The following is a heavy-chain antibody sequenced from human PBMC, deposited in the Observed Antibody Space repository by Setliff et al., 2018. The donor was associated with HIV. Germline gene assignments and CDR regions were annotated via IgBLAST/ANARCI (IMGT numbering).Heavy chain of an antibody. CDR3: ARAKNKWNPGDY. J-gene: IGHJ4*02. V-gene: IGHV5-51*01. D-gene: IGHD1-20*01. Sequence: PGESLKISCMGFGCSFTNYWIAWARQMPGKGLEWMGIIYPDDSDTNYSPSFRGQVTMSADKSINTAYLQWDSLKASDSAMYYCARAKNKWNPGDYWGQGTVVTVSS. CDR2: IYPDDSDT. CDR1: GCSFTNYW.